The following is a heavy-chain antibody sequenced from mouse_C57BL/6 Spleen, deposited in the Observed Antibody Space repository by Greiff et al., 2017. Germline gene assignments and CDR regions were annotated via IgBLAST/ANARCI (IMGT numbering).Heavy chain of an antibody. CDR1: GYAFSSYW. J-gene: IGHJ2*01. D-gene: IGHD4-1*01. V-gene: IGHV1-80*01. CDR3: ARGRITGTYYFDY. Sequence: VKLQESGAELVKPGASVKISCKASGYAFSSYWMNWVKQRPGKGLEWIGQIYPGDGDTNYNGKFKGKATLTADKSSSTAYMQLSSLTSEDSAVYFCARGRITGTYYFDYWGQGTTLTVSS. CDR2: IYPGDGDT.